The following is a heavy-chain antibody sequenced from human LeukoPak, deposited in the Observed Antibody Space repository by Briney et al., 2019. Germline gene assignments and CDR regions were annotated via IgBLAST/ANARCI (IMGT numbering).Heavy chain of an antibody. J-gene: IGHJ4*02. CDR2: IYYSGST. D-gene: IGHD3-22*01. Sequence: SETLSLTCTVSGGSISSSSYYWGWIRQPPGKGLEWIGSIYYSGSTYYNPSLKSRVTISVDTSKNQFSLKLSSVTAADTAVYYCARVRGMIVVVFDYWGQGTLVTVSS. V-gene: IGHV4-39*01. CDR1: GGSISSSSYY. CDR3: ARVRGMIVVVFDY.